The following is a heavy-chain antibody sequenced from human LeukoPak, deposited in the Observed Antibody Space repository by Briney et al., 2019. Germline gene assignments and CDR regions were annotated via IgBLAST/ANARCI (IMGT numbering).Heavy chain of an antibody. Sequence: GGSLRLSCAASGFTFSNAWMTWVRQAPGKGLEWVSAISGSGGSTYYADSVKGRFTISRDNSKNTLYLQMNSLRAEDTAVYYCANRPLLWFGELYGYWGQGTLVTVSS. CDR3: ANRPLLWFGELYGY. CDR1: GFTFSNAW. J-gene: IGHJ4*02. D-gene: IGHD3-10*01. CDR2: ISGSGGST. V-gene: IGHV3-23*01.